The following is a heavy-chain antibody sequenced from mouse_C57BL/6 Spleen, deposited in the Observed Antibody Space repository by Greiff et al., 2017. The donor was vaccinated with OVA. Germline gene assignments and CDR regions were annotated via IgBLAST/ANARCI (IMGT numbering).Heavy chain of an antibody. CDR3: VSGDYAMDY. CDR1: GYAFSSSW. V-gene: IGHV1-82*01. CDR2: IYPGDGDT. J-gene: IGHJ4*01. Sequence: VQLQQSGPELVKPGASVKISCKASGYAFSSSWMNWVKQRPGKGLEWIGRIYPGDGDTNYNGKFKGKATLTADKSSSTAYMQLSSLTSEDSAVYFCVSGDYAMDYWGQGTSVTVSS.